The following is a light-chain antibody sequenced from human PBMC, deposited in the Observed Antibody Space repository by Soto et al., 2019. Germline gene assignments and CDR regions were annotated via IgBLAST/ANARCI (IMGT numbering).Light chain of an antibody. CDR2: DVT. J-gene: IGLJ1*01. CDR3: SSYTTSNTRQIV. Sequence: QSALTQPASVSGSPGQSITISFTGTSSDVGGYNYVSWYQHHPGKAPKLIIYDVTNRPSGVSNPFSGSKSGNTAPLTISGLQHEDEADYYCSSYTTSNTRQIVFGTGTKVTVL. CDR1: SSDVGGYNY. V-gene: IGLV2-14*03.